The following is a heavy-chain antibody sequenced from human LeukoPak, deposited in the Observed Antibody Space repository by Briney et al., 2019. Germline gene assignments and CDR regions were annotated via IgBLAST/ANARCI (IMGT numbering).Heavy chain of an antibody. J-gene: IGHJ4*02. D-gene: IGHD4-17*01. CDR3: AKLHDYGDYDVGYFDY. V-gene: IGHV3-33*06. Sequence: QPGGSLRLSCAASGFTFSSYGMHWVRQAPGKGLEWVAVIWYDGSNKYYADSVKGRFTISRDNSKNTLYLQMNSLRAEDTAVYYCAKLHDYGDYDVGYFDYWGQGTLVTVSS. CDR1: GFTFSSYG. CDR2: IWYDGSNK.